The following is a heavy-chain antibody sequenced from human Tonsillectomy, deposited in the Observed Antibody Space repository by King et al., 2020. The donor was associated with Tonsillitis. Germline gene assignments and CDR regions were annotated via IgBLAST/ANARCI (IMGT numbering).Heavy chain of an antibody. D-gene: IGHD1-26*01. CDR1: GGSISSSDHY. V-gene: IGHV4-39*02. CDR3: ARYVSGSFDY. J-gene: IGHJ4*02. CDR2: MYYSETI. Sequence: LQLQESGPGVVKPSETLSLTCTVSGGSISSSDHYWAWLRQPPGKGLEWIGYMYYSETIFYNPSLKSRITISGGTSENRFSLKLNPVTAADTAVYFCARYVSGSFDYWGQGALVTVSS.